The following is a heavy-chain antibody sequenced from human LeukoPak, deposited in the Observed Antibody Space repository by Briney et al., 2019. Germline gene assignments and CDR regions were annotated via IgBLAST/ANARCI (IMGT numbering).Heavy chain of an antibody. CDR1: GFTFSTCA. Sequence: GGSLRLSCAASGFTFSTCAMNWVRQAPGKGLEWVSYISGSSFTIYYADSVKGRFTISRDNAKNSLYLQMNSLRDEDTAVYYCARHYSNSGSYHDAFDIWGQGTLVTVSS. D-gene: IGHD3-10*01. J-gene: IGHJ3*02. CDR3: ARHYSNSGSYHDAFDI. CDR2: ISGSSFTI. V-gene: IGHV3-48*02.